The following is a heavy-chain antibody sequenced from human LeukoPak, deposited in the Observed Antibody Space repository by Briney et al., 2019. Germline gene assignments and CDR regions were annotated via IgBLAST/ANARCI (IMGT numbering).Heavy chain of an antibody. CDR1: GFTFSSYG. CDR2: ISYDGSNK. CDR3: AKDPTWDGDSYYYYYGMDV. J-gene: IGHJ6*02. D-gene: IGHD2-21*01. V-gene: IGHV3-30*18. Sequence: GGSLRLSCAASGFTFSSYGMHWVRQAPGKGLEWVAVISYDGSNKYYADSVKGRFTISRDNSKNTLYLQMNSLRAEDTAVYYCAKDPTWDGDSYYYYYGMDVWGQGTTVTVSS.